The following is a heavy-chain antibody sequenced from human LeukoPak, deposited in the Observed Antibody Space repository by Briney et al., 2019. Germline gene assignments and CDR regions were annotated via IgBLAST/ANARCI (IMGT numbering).Heavy chain of an antibody. CDR2: VTQDGAEN. D-gene: IGHD4-17*01. CDR3: RKGLYDDSA. Sequence: GGSLRLSCVASGFRFGDFWMSWVRQAPGKGLEWVASVTQDGAENHYVDSVEGRFSISRDNAKNSLYLQMNSLRVEDTAIYWCRKGLYDDSAWGQGALVTVSS. J-gene: IGHJ5*02. V-gene: IGHV3-7*01. CDR1: GFRFGDFW.